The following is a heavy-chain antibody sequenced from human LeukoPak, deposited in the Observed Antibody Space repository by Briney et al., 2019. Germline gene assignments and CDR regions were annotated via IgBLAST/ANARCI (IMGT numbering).Heavy chain of an antibody. Sequence: SQTLSLTCAISGDSVSSNSPTWIWIRPSPSRGLEWLGRTYYRSKWYSDYAESMKSRISINADTSKNQFSLQLNSVTPEDTAVYYCARAARGNAMDVWGQGTTVTVSS. V-gene: IGHV6-1*01. J-gene: IGHJ6*02. CDR3: ARAARGNAMDV. CDR1: GDSVSSNSPT. CDR2: TYYRSKWYS.